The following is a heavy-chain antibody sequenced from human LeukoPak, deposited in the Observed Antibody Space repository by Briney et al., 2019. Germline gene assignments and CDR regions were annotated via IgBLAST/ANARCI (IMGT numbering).Heavy chain of an antibody. V-gene: IGHV1-18*01. J-gene: IGHJ4*02. CDR2: ISAYNGNT. Sequence: GASVKVSCKASGYTFTSYGISWVRQAPGQGLEWMGWISAYNGNTNYAQKLQGRVTMTTDTSTSTAYMELRSLRSDDTAVYYCARANYYDSSGYYAAAGAYYFDYWGQGTLVTVSS. D-gene: IGHD3-22*01. CDR3: ARANYYDSSGYYAAAGAYYFDY. CDR1: GYTFTSYG.